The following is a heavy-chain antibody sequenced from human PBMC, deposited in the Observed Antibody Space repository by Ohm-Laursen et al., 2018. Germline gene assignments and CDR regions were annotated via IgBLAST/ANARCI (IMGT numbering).Heavy chain of an antibody. CDR3: TTNSSGWRSYWYFDL. CDR2: IKSKTEGGTT. D-gene: IGHD6-19*01. V-gene: IGHV3-15*01. J-gene: IGHJ2*01. Sequence: GSLRLSCAASGFTFSNAWMSWVRQAPGKGLEWVGRIKSKTEGGTTDYAAPVKGRFTISRDDSKNTLYLQMNSLKTEDTAVYYCTTNSSGWRSYWYFDLWGRGTLVTVSS. CDR1: GFTFSNAW.